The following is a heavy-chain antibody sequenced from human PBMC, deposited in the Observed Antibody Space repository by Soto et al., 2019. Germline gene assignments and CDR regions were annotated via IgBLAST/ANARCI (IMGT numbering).Heavy chain of an antibody. D-gene: IGHD6-6*01. CDR1: GFTVSSNY. Sequence: GGSLRLSCAASGFTVSSNYMSWVRQAPGKGLEWVSVIYSGGSTYYADSVKGRFTISRDNSKNTLYLQMNSLRAEDTAVYYCARVGGSSDSGYYYGMDVWGQGTTVTVSS. V-gene: IGHV3-53*01. CDR2: IYSGGST. CDR3: ARVGGSSDSGYYYGMDV. J-gene: IGHJ6*02.